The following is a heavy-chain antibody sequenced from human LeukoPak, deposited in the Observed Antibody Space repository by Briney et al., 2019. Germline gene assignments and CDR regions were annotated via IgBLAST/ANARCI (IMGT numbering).Heavy chain of an antibody. CDR2: IYYSGST. Sequence: SETLSLTCTVSGGSISGYYWSWIRQPPGKGLEWIGYIYYSGSTNYNPSLKSRVTISVDTSKNQFSLKLSSVTAADTAVYYCARRRDYSTPGGYYYYGMDVWGQGTTVTVSS. D-gene: IGHD4-11*01. V-gene: IGHV4-59*08. CDR1: GGSISGYY. J-gene: IGHJ6*02. CDR3: ARRRDYSTPGGYYYYGMDV.